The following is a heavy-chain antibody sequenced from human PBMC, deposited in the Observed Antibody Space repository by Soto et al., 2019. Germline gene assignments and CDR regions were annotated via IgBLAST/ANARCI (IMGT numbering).Heavy chain of an antibody. V-gene: IGHV3-23*01. Sequence: VGSLRLSCEASGFPLNTYAMTWFRQLPGMGLEWVSTTSIGGNTDFAESVRGRFSVSRDNSKNTLYLQMTNLRAEDAAIYFCAKDLRPGLVVPTKSGFDPWGQGTRVTVSS. D-gene: IGHD3-10*01. CDR1: GFPLNTYA. CDR3: AKDLRPGLVVPTKSGFDP. CDR2: TSIGGNT. J-gene: IGHJ5*02.